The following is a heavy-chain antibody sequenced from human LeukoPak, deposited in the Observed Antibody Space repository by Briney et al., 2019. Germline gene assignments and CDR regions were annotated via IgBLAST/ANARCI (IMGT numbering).Heavy chain of an antibody. CDR3: ARAGAAAGLDY. Sequence: GGSLRLSCAASGFTFSSYDMHWVRQATGKGLEWVSAIGTAGDTYYPGSVKGRFTISRENAKNSLYLQMNSLRAGDTAVYYCARAGAAAGLDYWGQGTLVTVSS. CDR2: IGTAGDT. V-gene: IGHV3-13*01. CDR1: GFTFSSYD. J-gene: IGHJ4*02. D-gene: IGHD6-13*01.